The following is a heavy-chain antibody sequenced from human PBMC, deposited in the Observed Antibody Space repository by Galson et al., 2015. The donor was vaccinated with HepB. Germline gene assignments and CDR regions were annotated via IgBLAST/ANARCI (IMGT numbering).Heavy chain of an antibody. CDR3: ARGRLGIEVSLFDP. J-gene: IGHJ5*02. D-gene: IGHD5/OR15-5a*01. CDR2: TYYRSKWYN. Sequence: CAISGDSVSSTSAAWNWIRQSPSRGLEWLGRTYYRSKWYNDYAVSVKSRITINPDTSKNQFSLQLNSVTPEDTAVYYCARGRLGIEVSLFDPWGQGSLVIVSS. CDR1: GDSVSSTSAA. V-gene: IGHV6-1*01.